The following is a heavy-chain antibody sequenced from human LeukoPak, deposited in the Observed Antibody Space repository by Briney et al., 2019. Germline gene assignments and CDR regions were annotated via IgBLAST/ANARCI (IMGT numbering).Heavy chain of an antibody. CDR2: INHSGST. J-gene: IGHJ4*02. Sequence: SETLSLTCAVYGGSFSGYYWSWIRQPPGKGLEWIGEINHSGSTNYNPSLKSRVTISVDTSKKQYSLKLSSVTAADTAVYYCARLVYDSSGYYYVRYFDYWGQGTLVTVSS. CDR1: GGSFSGYY. CDR3: ARLVYDSSGYYYVRYFDY. D-gene: IGHD3-22*01. V-gene: IGHV4-34*01.